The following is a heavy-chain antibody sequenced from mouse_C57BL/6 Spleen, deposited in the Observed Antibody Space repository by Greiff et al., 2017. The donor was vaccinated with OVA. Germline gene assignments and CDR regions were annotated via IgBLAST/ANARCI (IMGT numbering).Heavy chain of an antibody. J-gene: IGHJ4*01. CDR1: GYTFTDYN. Sequence: EVQLQQSGPELVKPGASVKMSCKASGYTFTDYNMHWVKQSHGKSLEWIGYINPNNGGTSYNQKFKGKATLTVNKSSSTAYMELRSLTSEDSAVYYGASTDYYGSSYGAMDYWGQGTSVTVSS. D-gene: IGHD1-1*01. CDR2: INPNNGGT. CDR3: ASTDYYGSSYGAMDY. V-gene: IGHV1-22*01.